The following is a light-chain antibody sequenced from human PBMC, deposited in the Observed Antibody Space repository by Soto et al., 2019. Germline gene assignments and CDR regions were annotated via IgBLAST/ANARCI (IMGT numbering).Light chain of an antibody. CDR1: QTVSSY. J-gene: IGKJ3*01. Sequence: DIQLTQSPSFLSASVGDRVTITCRASQTVSSYLVWYQQKPGKAPKVLITDASTLQSGVPSRFSGNGFGTEFTLTIRGLQPEDVATYYCQQLNNFVTFGPGTKVNI. CDR2: DAS. V-gene: IGKV1-9*01. CDR3: QQLNNFVT.